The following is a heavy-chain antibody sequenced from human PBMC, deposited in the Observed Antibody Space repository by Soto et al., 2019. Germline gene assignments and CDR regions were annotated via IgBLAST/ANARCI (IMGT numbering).Heavy chain of an antibody. CDR3: ARQDYGDYLPDY. Sequence: PSETLSLTCTVSGGSISTTNYYWGWIRQPPGKGLEWIGSIYYSGITYYNPSLKSRVTISVDTSKNLFSLKLSSATAADTAVYSCARQDYGDYLPDYWGQGTLVTVSS. V-gene: IGHV4-39*01. CDR1: GGSISTTNYY. CDR2: IYYSGIT. D-gene: IGHD4-17*01. J-gene: IGHJ4*02.